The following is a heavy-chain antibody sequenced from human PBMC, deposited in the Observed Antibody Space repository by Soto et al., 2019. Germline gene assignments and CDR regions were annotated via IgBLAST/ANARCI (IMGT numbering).Heavy chain of an antibody. J-gene: IGHJ6*02. CDR1: GGTFSSYA. Sequence: SVKVSCKASGGTFSSYAISWVRQAPGQGLEWMGGIIPIFGTSNYAQKFQGRVTITADESTSTAYMELSSLRSEDTAVYYCARDPFVLELRYYYYGMDVWGQGTTVTVSS. CDR2: IIPIFGTS. CDR3: ARDPFVLELRYYYYGMDV. D-gene: IGHD1-7*01. V-gene: IGHV1-69*13.